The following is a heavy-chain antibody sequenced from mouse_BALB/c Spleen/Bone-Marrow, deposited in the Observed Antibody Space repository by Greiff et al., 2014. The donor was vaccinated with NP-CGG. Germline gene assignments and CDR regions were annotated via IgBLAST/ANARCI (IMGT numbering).Heavy chain of an antibody. Sequence: VQLQQSGPGLVAPSQSLSITCTVSGFSLTSYGVHWVRQPQGKGLEWLGVIWAGGSKNYNSALMSRLGISKDNSKSQVFLKMNSQQTDDTAMYYCARVYLWYFDVWGAGTTVTVSS. V-gene: IGHV2-9*02. J-gene: IGHJ1*01. CDR1: GFSLTSYG. D-gene: IGHD2-3*01. CDR2: IWAGGSK. CDR3: ARVYLWYFDV.